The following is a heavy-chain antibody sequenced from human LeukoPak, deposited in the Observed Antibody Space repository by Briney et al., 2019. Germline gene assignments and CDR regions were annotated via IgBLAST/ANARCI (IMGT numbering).Heavy chain of an antibody. V-gene: IGHV3-48*03. Sequence: PGGSLRLSCAASGFTFSSYEVNWVRQAPGKGLEWVSYISSSGSTIYYADSVKGRFTISRDNAKNSLYLQMNSLRAEDTAVYYCAREPRRWSGYFDYWGQGTLVTVSS. CDR2: ISSSGSTI. CDR3: AREPRRWSGYFDY. J-gene: IGHJ4*02. CDR1: GFTFSSYE. D-gene: IGHD3-3*01.